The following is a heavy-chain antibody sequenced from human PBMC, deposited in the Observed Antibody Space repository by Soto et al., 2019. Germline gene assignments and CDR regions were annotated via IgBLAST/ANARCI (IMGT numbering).Heavy chain of an antibody. CDR1: GFTFSSYW. D-gene: IGHD6-19*01. J-gene: IGHJ4*02. CDR3: AVAVAGPTAIGY. V-gene: IGHV3-74*01. CDR2: INSDGSST. Sequence: EVQLVESGGGLVQPGGSLRLSCAASGFTFSSYWMHWVRQAPGTGLVWVSRINSDGSSTSYADSVKGRFTISRDNAKNTLYLQMNSLRSEDTAVYYCAVAVAGPTAIGYWGQGTQATVSS.